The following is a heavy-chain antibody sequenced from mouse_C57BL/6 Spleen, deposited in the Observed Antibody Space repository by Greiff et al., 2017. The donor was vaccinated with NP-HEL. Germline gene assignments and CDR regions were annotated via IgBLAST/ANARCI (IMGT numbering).Heavy chain of an antibody. CDR2: IDPSDSET. V-gene: IGHV1-52*01. J-gene: IGHJ2*01. CDR3: ARSDYYGSRKDY. CDR1: GYTFTSYW. Sequence: QVQLQQPGAELVRPGSSVKLSCKASGYTFTSYWMHWVKQRPIQGLEWIGNIDPSDSETHYNQKFKDKATLTVDKSSSTAYMQLSSLTSEDSAVYYCARSDYYGSRKDYWGQGTTLTVSS. D-gene: IGHD1-1*01.